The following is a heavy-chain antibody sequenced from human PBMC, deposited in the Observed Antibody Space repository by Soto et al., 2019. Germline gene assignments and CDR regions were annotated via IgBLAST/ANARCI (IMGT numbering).Heavy chain of an antibody. V-gene: IGHV1-24*01. CDR1: GYTLTELA. D-gene: IGHD6-25*01. CDR3: ATGSNWPGIAAAGRLFHKWFDP. Sequence: VASVKVSCKVSGYTLTELAMHWVRQAPGKGLEWMGGFDPEDGETIYAQKFQGRVTMTEDTSTDTAYMELSSLRSEDTAVYYCATGSNWPGIAAAGRLFHKWFDPWGQGTLVTVSS. J-gene: IGHJ5*02. CDR2: FDPEDGET.